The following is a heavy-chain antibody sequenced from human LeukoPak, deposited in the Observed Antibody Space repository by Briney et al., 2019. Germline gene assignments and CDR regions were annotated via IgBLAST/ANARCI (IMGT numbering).Heavy chain of an antibody. CDR2: INHSGST. V-gene: IGHV4-34*01. J-gene: IGHJ4*02. D-gene: IGHD5-24*01. Sequence: PSETLSLTCAVYGGSFSGYYWSWIRQPPGKGPEWIGEINHSGSTNYNPPLKSRVTISVDTSKNQFSLKLSSVTAADTAVYYCARGSRWLQFRGYDYWGQGTLVTVSS. CDR3: ARGSRWLQFRGYDY. CDR1: GGSFSGYY.